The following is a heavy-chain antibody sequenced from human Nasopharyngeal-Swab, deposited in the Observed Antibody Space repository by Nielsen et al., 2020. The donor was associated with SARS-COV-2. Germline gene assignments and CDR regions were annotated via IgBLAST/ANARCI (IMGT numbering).Heavy chain of an antibody. J-gene: IGHJ4*02. CDR3: ARDRSGFGFDF. V-gene: IGHV3-21*01. CDR2: VSTGGDYI. D-gene: IGHD3-3*01. Sequence: GGSLRLSCAASGFTFRFYTMHWVRQAPGKGLEWVSSVSTGGDYIHYADLVQGRFAISRDNAKDSLYLQMNSLRAEDTAIYYSARDRSGFGFDFWGQGALVTVSP. CDR1: GFTFRFYT.